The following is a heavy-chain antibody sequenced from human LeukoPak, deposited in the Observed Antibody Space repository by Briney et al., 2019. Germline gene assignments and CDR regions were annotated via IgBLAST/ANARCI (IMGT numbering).Heavy chain of an antibody. CDR1: GGSISSGGYY. CDR2: IYHSGST. V-gene: IGHV4-30-2*01. D-gene: IGHD5-18*01. CDR3: AHSTAMADFDY. J-gene: IGHJ4*02. Sequence: SETLSLTCTVSGGSISSGGYYWSWIRQPPGKGLEWIGYIYHSGSTYYNPSLKSRVTISVDRSKNQFSLKLSSVTAADTAVYYCAHSTAMADFDYWGQGTLVTVSS.